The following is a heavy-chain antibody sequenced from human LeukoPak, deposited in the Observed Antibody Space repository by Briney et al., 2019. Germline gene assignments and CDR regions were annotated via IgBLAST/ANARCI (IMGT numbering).Heavy chain of an antibody. V-gene: IGHV4-34*01. Sequence: SETLSLTCAVYGGSFSGYYWSWIRQPPGKGLEWIGEINHSGSTNYNPSLKSRVTISVDTSKNQFSLKLSSVTAADTAVYYCARHVTDILTGYMDVWGKGTTVTISS. CDR2: INHSGST. CDR3: ARHVTDILTGYMDV. CDR1: GGSFSGYY. J-gene: IGHJ6*03. D-gene: IGHD3-9*01.